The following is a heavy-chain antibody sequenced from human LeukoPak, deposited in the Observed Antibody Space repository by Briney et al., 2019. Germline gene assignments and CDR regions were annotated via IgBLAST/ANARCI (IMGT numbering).Heavy chain of an antibody. CDR3: AREDGSGSPVYYGMDV. CDR2: IYSGGST. CDR1: GFTVSSNY. D-gene: IGHD3-10*01. Sequence: GGSLRLSCAASGFTVSSNYMSWARQAPGKGLEWVSVIYSGGSTYYADSVKGRFTISRDNSKNTLYLQMNSLRAEDTAVYYCAREDGSGSPVYYGMDVWGKGTTVTVSS. J-gene: IGHJ6*04. V-gene: IGHV3-53*01.